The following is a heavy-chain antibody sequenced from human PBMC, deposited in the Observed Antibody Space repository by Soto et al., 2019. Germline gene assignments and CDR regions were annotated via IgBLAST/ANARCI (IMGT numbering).Heavy chain of an antibody. CDR1: GFTFGTYW. CDR2: IKQDGSEK. D-gene: IGHD5-18*01. CDR3: ARTGHSYGPYPFDY. Sequence: EVQLVESGGGLVQPGGSLRLSCGASGFTFGTYWMSWVRQAPGKGLEWVANIKQDGSEKYYVDSVKGRFTISRDNAKNSLYLQMNSLRAEDTAVYYCARTGHSYGPYPFDYWGQGTLVTVSS. V-gene: IGHV3-7*03. J-gene: IGHJ4*02.